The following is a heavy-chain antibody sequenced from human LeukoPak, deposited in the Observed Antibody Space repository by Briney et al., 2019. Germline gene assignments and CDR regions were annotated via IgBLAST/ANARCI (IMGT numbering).Heavy chain of an antibody. V-gene: IGHV1-18*01. D-gene: IGHD2-2*01. Sequence: GASVKVSCKASGYTFTSYGISWVRQAPGQGLEWMGWISAYNGNTNYAQKLQGRVTMTTDTSTSTAYMELRSLRSDDTAVYYCARDDLGYCSSTSCYGGRGWFDPWGQGTLVTVSS. J-gene: IGHJ5*02. CDR2: ISAYNGNT. CDR3: ARDDLGYCSSTSCYGGRGWFDP. CDR1: GYTFTSYG.